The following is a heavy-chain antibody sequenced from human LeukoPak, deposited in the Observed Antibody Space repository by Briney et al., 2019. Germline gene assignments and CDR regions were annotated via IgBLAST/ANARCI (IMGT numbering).Heavy chain of an antibody. CDR3: ASHHNAGAFDI. J-gene: IGHJ3*02. V-gene: IGHV4-34*01. CDR2: INYSGST. D-gene: IGHD1-14*01. Sequence: SETLSLTCAVYGGSLSGYYWSWIRQPPGKGLEWIGEINYSGSTNYNPSLKSRVTISVDTSKNQFSLKLSSVTAADTAVYYCASHHNAGAFDIWGQGTMVTVSS. CDR1: GGSLSGYY.